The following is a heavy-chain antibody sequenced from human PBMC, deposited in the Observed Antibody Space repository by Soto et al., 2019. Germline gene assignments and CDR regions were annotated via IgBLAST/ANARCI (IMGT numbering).Heavy chain of an antibody. CDR2: ISHDGSKK. CDR3: ARWELFDP. V-gene: IGHV3-30*04. D-gene: IGHD1-7*01. Sequence: QVQLVESGGGVVQPGRSLRLSCVGSRFTFRSYAMHWVRQAPGKGLEWVAVISHDGSKKYYADSVKGRFTISRDNPENTLYLQMNSLRVDDAAVYYCARWELFDPWGQGTRVTVSS. CDR1: RFTFRSYA. J-gene: IGHJ5*02.